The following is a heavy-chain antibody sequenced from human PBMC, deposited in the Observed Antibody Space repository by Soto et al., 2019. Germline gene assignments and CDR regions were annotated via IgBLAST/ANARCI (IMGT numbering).Heavy chain of an antibody. V-gene: IGHV3-53*01. D-gene: IGHD3-22*01. Sequence: DVQLVEAGGGLIQPGGSLRLSCAAFGLTVTGKKYVAWVRQAPGKGLEWVSAVYDVDGTYYADSVKGRFTVSRDSSKTIVYLQMNSLRPDDTAIYYCASWLLKEHAYVVWGLGTTVTVSS. J-gene: IGHJ3*01. CDR2: VYDVDGT. CDR1: GLTVTGKKY. CDR3: ASWLLKEHAYVV.